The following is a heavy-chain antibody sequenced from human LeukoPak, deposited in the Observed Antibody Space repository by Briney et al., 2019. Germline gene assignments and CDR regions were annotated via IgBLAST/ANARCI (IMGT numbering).Heavy chain of an antibody. D-gene: IGHD6-6*01. CDR2: ISSTGVYI. V-gene: IGHV3-21*01. Sequence: GGSLRLSCSASGFTFSRYAMNWVRQAPGKGLEWVSSISSTGVYIDYADSAKGRFTISRDNAKNSLYLQMNSLRAEDTAVYYCARVMEGSSSRRTTYYFDYWGQGTLVTVSS. J-gene: IGHJ4*02. CDR1: GFTFSRYA. CDR3: ARVMEGSSSRRTTYYFDY.